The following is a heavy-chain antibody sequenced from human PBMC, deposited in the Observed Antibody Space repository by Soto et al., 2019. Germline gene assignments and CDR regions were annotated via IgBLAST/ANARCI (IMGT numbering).Heavy chain of an antibody. Sequence: SETLSLTCAVSGGSISSGGYYWSWISQHPGRGLEWIGYIYYSGSTYYNPSLKSRVTISVDTSKNQFSLKLSSVTAADTAVYYCAREVIRGDILTGYYPGYYGMDVWGQGTTVT. V-gene: IGHV4-31*11. CDR2: IYYSGST. CDR1: GGSISSGGYY. J-gene: IGHJ6*02. CDR3: AREVIRGDILTGYYPGYYGMDV. D-gene: IGHD3-9*01.